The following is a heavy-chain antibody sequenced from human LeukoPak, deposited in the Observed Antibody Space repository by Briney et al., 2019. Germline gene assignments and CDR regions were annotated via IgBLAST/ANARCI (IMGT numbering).Heavy chain of an antibody. CDR3: AREFFGGSGVMFDY. V-gene: IGHV7-4-1*02. CDR1: GYTFTGYY. Sequence: VASVKVSCKASGYTFTGYYMHWVRQAPGQGLEWMGWINTNTGNPTYAQGFTGRFVFSLDTSVSTAYLQISSLKAEDTAVYYCAREFFGGSGVMFDYWGQGTLVTVSS. CDR2: INTNTGNP. D-gene: IGHD3-10*01. J-gene: IGHJ4*02.